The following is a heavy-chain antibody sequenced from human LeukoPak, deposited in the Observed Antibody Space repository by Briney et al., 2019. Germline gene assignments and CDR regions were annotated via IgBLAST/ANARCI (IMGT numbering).Heavy chain of an antibody. CDR2: IYYSGST. J-gene: IGHJ6*03. CDR1: GGSISSGDYY. V-gene: IGHV4-30-4*08. CDR3: AREGGIVVVPAPIRNMDV. D-gene: IGHD2-2*01. Sequence: SQTLSLTCTVSGGSISSGDYYWSWIRQPPGKGLEWIGYIYYSGSTYYNPSLKSRVTISVDTSKNQFSLKLSSVTAADTAVYYCAREGGIVVVPAPIRNMDVWGKGTTVTVSS.